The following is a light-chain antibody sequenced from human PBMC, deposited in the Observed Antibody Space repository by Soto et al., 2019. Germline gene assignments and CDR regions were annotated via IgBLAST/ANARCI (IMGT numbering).Light chain of an antibody. CDR3: MQALQAPVT. J-gene: IGKJ4*01. CDR2: LGS. V-gene: IGKV2-28*01. CDR1: QSLLHSNGYNY. Sequence: DIVMTQSPLSLPVTPGEPASISCRSSQSLLHSNGYNYLDWYLQKPGQSPQLLIYLGSNRASGVPDRLRGSGSGTDFTQKISRVEAEDVGVYYCMQALQAPVTFGGGTKVDIK.